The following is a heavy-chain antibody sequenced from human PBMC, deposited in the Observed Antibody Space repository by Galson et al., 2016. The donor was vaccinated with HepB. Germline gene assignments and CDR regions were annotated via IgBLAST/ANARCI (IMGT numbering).Heavy chain of an antibody. Sequence: SLRLSCAGSGITFSTYAMHWVRQAPGKGLEWVAVTSFDGSKEYFADSVKGRFTISRDNSKNTMYLQMNSLRPDDTAVHYCAREEYNGYEVLAPCLDHWGQGTLVTVSS. CDR1: GITFSTYA. D-gene: IGHD5-12*01. V-gene: IGHV3-30*04. CDR3: AREEYNGYEVLAPCLDH. J-gene: IGHJ5*02. CDR2: TSFDGSKE.